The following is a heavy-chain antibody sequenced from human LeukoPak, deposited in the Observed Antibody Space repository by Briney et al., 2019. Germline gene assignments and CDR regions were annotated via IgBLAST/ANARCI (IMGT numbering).Heavy chain of an antibody. J-gene: IGHJ4*02. Sequence: QTGGSLRLSCAASGFTFSTYWMSWVRQAPVKGLEWVANINQDGSEKYYVDSVKGRFTISRDNAKTSLYLQMNSLRADDTAVYYCARDRALYDSRRGYYYTEDDYWGRGTLVTVSS. D-gene: IGHD3-22*01. V-gene: IGHV3-7*01. CDR2: INQDGSEK. CDR3: ARDRALYDSRRGYYYTEDDY. CDR1: GFTFSTYW.